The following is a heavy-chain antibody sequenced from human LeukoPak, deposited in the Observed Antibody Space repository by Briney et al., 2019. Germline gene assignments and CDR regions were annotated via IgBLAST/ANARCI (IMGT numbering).Heavy chain of an antibody. Sequence: ASVKVSCKASGYTFTGYYMHWVRQAPGQGLEWMGWINPNSGGTNYAQKFQGRVTMTRDTSISTAYMELSRLRSDDTAVYYCARDREDCSGGSCYASYGSDAFDIWGEGTMVTVSS. CDR2: INPNSGGT. D-gene: IGHD2-15*01. V-gene: IGHV1-2*02. CDR3: ARDREDCSGGSCYASYGSDAFDI. J-gene: IGHJ3*02. CDR1: GYTFTGYY.